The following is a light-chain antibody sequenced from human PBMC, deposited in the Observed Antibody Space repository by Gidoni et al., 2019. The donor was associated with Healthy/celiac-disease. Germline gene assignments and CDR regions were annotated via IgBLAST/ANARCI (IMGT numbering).Light chain of an antibody. CDR3: QQYNSDPYT. J-gene: IGKJ2*01. Sequence: DIQMTQSPSTLSAYVGARVNIPCRASQIISGSLAWYQQKPGKALKLLIYTASSLESGVPSRFSGSVSGTEFTLTISSLQPDDFATYYCQQYNSDPYTFGQGTKLEIK. CDR1: QIISGS. CDR2: TAS. V-gene: IGKV1-5*03.